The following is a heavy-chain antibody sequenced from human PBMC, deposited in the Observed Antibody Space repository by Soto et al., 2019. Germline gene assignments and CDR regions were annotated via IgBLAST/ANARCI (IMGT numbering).Heavy chain of an antibody. Sequence: SETLSLTCTVSGASITDYYWSWIRQPPGKGLEWIGYIYYSGSTNYNPSLKSRVTMSVDTSKSQFSLKLSSVTAADTAVYYCALGYVGGWYKFYTWGPETLVTVSS. CDR2: IYYSGST. D-gene: IGHD6-19*01. V-gene: IGHV4-59*03. CDR3: ALGYVGGWYKFYT. CDR1: GASITDYY. J-gene: IGHJ5*02.